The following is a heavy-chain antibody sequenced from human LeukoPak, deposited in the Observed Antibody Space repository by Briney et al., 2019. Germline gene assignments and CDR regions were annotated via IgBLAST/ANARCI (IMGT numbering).Heavy chain of an antibody. J-gene: IGHJ4*02. CDR3: ARVCSTSCYGRD. D-gene: IGHD2-2*01. Sequence: VASVKVSCKASGYTFTSYGISWVRQAPGQGLEWMGWISAYNGNTNYAQKLQGRVTMTTDTSTSTAYVELRSLRSDDTAVYYCARVCSTSCYGRDWGQGTLVTVSS. CDR2: ISAYNGNT. CDR1: GYTFTSYG. V-gene: IGHV1-18*01.